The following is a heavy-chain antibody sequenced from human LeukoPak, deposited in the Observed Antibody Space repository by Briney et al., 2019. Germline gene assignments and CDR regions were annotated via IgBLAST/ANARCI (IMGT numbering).Heavy chain of an antibody. J-gene: IGHJ4*02. Sequence: PGGSLRLSCVASGFTFSGYAMSWVRQAPGKGLEWVSTISGSGGSTYYAGSVKGRFTISRDTSKNAVYLQMNSLRAVDTAVYYCAKAGGRGSGSYWWSFDYWGQGTLVTVSS. CDR2: ISGSGGST. V-gene: IGHV3-23*01. D-gene: IGHD3-10*01. CDR1: GFTFSGYA. CDR3: AKAGGRGSGSYWWSFDY.